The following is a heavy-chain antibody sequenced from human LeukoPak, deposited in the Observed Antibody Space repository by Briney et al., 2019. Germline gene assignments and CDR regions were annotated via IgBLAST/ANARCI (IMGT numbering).Heavy chain of an antibody. CDR3: ARVVQGFDDFEI. Sequence: SETLSLTCAVYGGSFSGYYWSWIRQPPGKGLEWIGEINHSGSTNYNPSLKNRVTISVDTSKNQFSLKLSSVTAADTAVYYCARVVQGFDDFEIWGQGTMATVSS. CDR2: INHSGST. V-gene: IGHV4-34*01. J-gene: IGHJ3*02. CDR1: GGSFSGYY. D-gene: IGHD2-2*01.